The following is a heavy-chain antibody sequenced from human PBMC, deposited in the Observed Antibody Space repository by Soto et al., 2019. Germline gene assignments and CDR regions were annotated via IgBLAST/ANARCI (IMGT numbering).Heavy chain of an antibody. Sequence: SQTLSLTCAISGVSVSSNSAAWNWIRQSPSRGLEWLGRTYYRSKWYNDYAVSVKGRITINPDTSKNQFSLQLDSVTPEDTAVYYCARRHYGSSWSLPFDYWGQGTLVTVSS. CDR1: GVSVSSNSAA. D-gene: IGHD6-13*01. J-gene: IGHJ4*02. V-gene: IGHV6-1*01. CDR3: ARRHYGSSWSLPFDY. CDR2: TYYRSKWYN.